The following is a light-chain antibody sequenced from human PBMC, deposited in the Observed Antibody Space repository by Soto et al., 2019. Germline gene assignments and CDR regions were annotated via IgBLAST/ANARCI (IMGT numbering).Light chain of an antibody. V-gene: IGKV3-11*01. CDR3: QQYYSAPLT. J-gene: IGKJ5*01. Sequence: EIVLTQSPATLSLSPGERATLSCRASQSVSSYLAWYQQKPGQAPRLLIYDASNRATGIPARFGGSGSGTDFTLTISSLEPEDFAVYYCQQYYSAPLTFGQGTRL. CDR2: DAS. CDR1: QSVSSY.